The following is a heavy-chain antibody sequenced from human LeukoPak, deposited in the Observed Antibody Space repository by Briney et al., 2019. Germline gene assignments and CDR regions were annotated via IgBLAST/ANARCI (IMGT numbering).Heavy chain of an antibody. V-gene: IGHV3-66*02. CDR3: ARGPLSYYGSGSNGMDV. Sequence: GGSLRLSCAASGFTVSSSYMSWVRQAPGKGLEWVSVIYSGGSTYYADPVKGRFTISRDNSKNTLYLQMNSLRAEDTAVYYCARGPLSYYGSGSNGMDVWGQGTTVTVSS. J-gene: IGHJ6*02. CDR1: GFTVSSSY. CDR2: IYSGGST. D-gene: IGHD3-10*01.